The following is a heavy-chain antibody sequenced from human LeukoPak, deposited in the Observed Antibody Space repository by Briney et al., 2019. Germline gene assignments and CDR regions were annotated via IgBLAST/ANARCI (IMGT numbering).Heavy chain of an antibody. CDR1: GGSISSGGYY. CDR2: TYHSGST. J-gene: IGHJ4*02. V-gene: IGHV4-30-2*01. D-gene: IGHD3-3*01. Sequence: SQTLSLTCTVSGGSISSGGYYWSWIRQPPGKGLEWIGYTYHSGSTYYNPSLKSRVTISVDRSKNQFSLKLNSVTAADTAVYYCARGYDDSGAFDYWGQGTLVTVSS. CDR3: ARGYDDSGAFDY.